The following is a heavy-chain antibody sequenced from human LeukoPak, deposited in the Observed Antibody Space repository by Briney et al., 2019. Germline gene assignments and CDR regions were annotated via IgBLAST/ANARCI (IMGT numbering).Heavy chain of an antibody. CDR2: IYYSGST. Sequence: PSETLSLTCTVSGVSISSYYWSWLRQPPGKGLEWIGYIYYSGSTNYNPSLKSRVTISVDTSKNQFSLKLSSVTAADTAVYYCAREDSSSWNNWFDPWGQGTLVTVSS. D-gene: IGHD6-13*01. V-gene: IGHV4-59*01. CDR3: AREDSSSWNNWFDP. CDR1: GVSISSYY. J-gene: IGHJ5*02.